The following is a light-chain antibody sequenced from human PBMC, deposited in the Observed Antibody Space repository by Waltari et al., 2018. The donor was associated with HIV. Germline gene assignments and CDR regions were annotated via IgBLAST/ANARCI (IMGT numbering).Light chain of an antibody. J-gene: IGLJ1*01. CDR1: SPHIGSNT. Sequence: QSVLTQPPSASGTPGQRVTISCSGSSPHIGSNTVNWYQQLTGTAPKLLIYSNNQRPAGVPDRISGSKTGTSASLAISGLQSEDEADYDCAAWDDSLNSYVFGTGTKVTVL. V-gene: IGLV1-44*01. CDR3: AAWDDSLNSYV. CDR2: SNN.